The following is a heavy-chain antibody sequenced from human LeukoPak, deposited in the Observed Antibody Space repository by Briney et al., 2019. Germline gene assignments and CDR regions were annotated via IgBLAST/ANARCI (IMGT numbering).Heavy chain of an antibody. CDR1: GGTFSSYA. CDR2: IIPIFGTA. D-gene: IGHD1-20*01. Sequence: ASAKVSCKASGGTFSSYAISWVRQAPGQGLEWMGRIIPIFGTANYAQKFQGRVTITTDESTSTAYMELSSLRSEDTAVYYCAGASITGTRVDYWGQGTLVTVSS. J-gene: IGHJ4*02. CDR3: AGASITGTRVDY. V-gene: IGHV1-69*05.